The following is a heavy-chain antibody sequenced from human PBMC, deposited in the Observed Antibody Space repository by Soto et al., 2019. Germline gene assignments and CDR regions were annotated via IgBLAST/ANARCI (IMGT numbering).Heavy chain of an antibody. Sequence: EEQLLESGGGLVQPGGSLRLSCVGSGFTFSSYAMSWVRQAPGKGLEWVSGTSGGGGTTYYADSVKGRFTISRDNSKNTLYLQMNSLRAEDTAVYYCAKGLLRYFDWTPRNSGMDVWGQGTTVTVSS. CDR3: AKGLLRYFDWTPRNSGMDV. CDR2: TSGGGGTT. CDR1: GFTFSSYA. J-gene: IGHJ6*02. V-gene: IGHV3-23*01. D-gene: IGHD3-9*01.